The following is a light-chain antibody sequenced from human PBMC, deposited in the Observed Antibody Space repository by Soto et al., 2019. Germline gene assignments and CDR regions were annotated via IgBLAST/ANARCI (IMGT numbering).Light chain of an antibody. Sequence: DIQMTQSPPTLSASVGDRVTITCRASQSISSWLAWYQQKPGKAPKLLIYKASSLESGVPSRFSGSGSGTEFTFFFSSLLPDDFATYYCQQYNSYPWTFGQGTKVDIK. CDR1: QSISSW. CDR2: KAS. J-gene: IGKJ1*01. CDR3: QQYNSYPWT. V-gene: IGKV1-5*03.